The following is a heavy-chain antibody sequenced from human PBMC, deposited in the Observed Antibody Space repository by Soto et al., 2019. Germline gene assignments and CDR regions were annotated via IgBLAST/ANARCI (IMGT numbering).Heavy chain of an antibody. CDR1: GFTFSSFG. Sequence: GGSLRLFCAASGFTFSSFGMHWVRQAPGKGLEWVAFISHDGIEKYFVDSVKGRFTISRDDSGNTLYLQMNSLRADDTAVYYCAKDWNDANYDYGTDVWGQGTTVTVSS. V-gene: IGHV3-30*18. J-gene: IGHJ6*02. D-gene: IGHD1-1*01. CDR2: ISHDGIEK. CDR3: AKDWNDANYDYGTDV.